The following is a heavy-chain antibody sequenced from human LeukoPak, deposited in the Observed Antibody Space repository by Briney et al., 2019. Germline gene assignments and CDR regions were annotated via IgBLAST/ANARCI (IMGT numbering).Heavy chain of an antibody. CDR2: IWYDGSNK. D-gene: IGHD4-17*01. CDR3: ARDQNEGYGDYFYYFDY. CDR1: GFXFSSYG. Sequence: GGSLRLSCAASGFXFSSYGMHWVRQAPGKGLEWVGVIWYDGSNKYYVDSVKGRFTISRDNSKNTLYLQMSSLRAEDTAVYYCARDQNEGYGDYFYYFDYWGQGTLVTVSS. V-gene: IGHV3-33*01. J-gene: IGHJ4*02.